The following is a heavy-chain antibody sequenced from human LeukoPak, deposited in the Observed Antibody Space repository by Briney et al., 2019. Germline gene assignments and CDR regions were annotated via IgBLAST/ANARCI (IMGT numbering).Heavy chain of an antibody. J-gene: IGHJ6*03. Sequence: GGSLRLSCAASGFTVSSYWMHWVRQAPGKGLVWVSRINSDGSSTSYADSVKGRFTISRDNAKNTLYLQMNSLRAEDTAVYYCARAPVSVYYYMDVWGKGTTVTVSS. CDR2: INSDGSST. CDR1: GFTVSSYW. D-gene: IGHD3-10*01. V-gene: IGHV3-74*01. CDR3: ARAPVSVYYYMDV.